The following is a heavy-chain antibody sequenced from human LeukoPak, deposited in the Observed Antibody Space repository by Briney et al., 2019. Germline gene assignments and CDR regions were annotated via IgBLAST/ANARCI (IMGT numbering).Heavy chain of an antibody. CDR1: GGSISSSSYY. D-gene: IGHD6-19*01. V-gene: IGHV4-39*07. Sequence: PSETLSLTCTVSGGSISSSSYYWGWIRQPPGKGLEWIGSIYYSGSTYYNPSLKSRVTISVDTSKNQFSLKLSSVTAADTAVYYCARDLVAGTGDYWGQGTLVTVSS. CDR3: ARDLVAGTGDY. J-gene: IGHJ4*02. CDR2: IYYSGST.